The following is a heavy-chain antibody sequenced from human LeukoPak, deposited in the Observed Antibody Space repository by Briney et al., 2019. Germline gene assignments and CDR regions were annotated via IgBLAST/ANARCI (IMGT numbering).Heavy chain of an antibody. CDR2: ISSSSSYT. CDR3: ARSPTQYYGDSRLVWFDP. V-gene: IGHV3-11*06. CDR1: GFTFSDYY. J-gene: IGHJ5*02. D-gene: IGHD4-17*01. Sequence: PGGSLRLSCAASGFTFSDYYMSWIRQAPGKGLEWVSYISSSSSYTNYADSVKGRFTISRDNAKNSLYLQMNSLRAEDTAVYYCARSPTQYYGDSRLVWFDPWGQGTLVTVSS.